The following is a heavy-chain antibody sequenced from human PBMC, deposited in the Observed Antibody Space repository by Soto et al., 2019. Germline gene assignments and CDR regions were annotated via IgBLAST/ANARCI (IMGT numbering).Heavy chain of an antibody. J-gene: IGHJ4*02. CDR2: IIPIFGTA. CDR3: ARDGSNTVTTSYYFDY. Sequence: QVQLVQSGAEVKKPASSVKVSCKASGGTFSSYAISWVRQAPGQGLEWMGGIIPIFGTANYAQKFQGRVTITADESTSTAYMELSSLRSEDTAVYYCARDGSNTVTTSYYFDYWGQGTLVTVSS. V-gene: IGHV1-69*01. D-gene: IGHD4-17*01. CDR1: GGTFSSYA.